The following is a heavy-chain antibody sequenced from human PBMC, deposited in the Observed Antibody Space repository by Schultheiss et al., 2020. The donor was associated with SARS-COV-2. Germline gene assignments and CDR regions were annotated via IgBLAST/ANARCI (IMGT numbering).Heavy chain of an antibody. D-gene: IGHD2-15*01. Sequence: GGSLRLSCAASGFTFSNSDMNWVRQAPGKGLEWVAVISYDESNKGYAHSVKGRFTISRDISKNTLYLQMNSLRAEDTAVYYCAREEAAPYGMDVWGQGTTVTVSS. CDR2: ISYDESNK. CDR3: AREEAAPYGMDV. J-gene: IGHJ6*02. V-gene: IGHV3-30*03. CDR1: GFTFSNSD.